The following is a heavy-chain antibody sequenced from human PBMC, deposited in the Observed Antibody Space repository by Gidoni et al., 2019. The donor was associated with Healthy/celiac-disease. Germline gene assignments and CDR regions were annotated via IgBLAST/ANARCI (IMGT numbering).Heavy chain of an antibody. CDR2: IIPILGIA. CDR1: GGTFSSYT. Sequence: QVQLVQSGAEVKKPGSSVKVSCKASGGTFSSYTISWVRQAPGQGLAWMGRIIPILGIANYAKEFQGRVTITADKSTSTAYMELSSLRSEDTAVYYCARGGVFFDYWGQGTLVTVSS. CDR3: ARGGVFFDY. J-gene: IGHJ4*02. D-gene: IGHD3-16*01. V-gene: IGHV1-69*02.